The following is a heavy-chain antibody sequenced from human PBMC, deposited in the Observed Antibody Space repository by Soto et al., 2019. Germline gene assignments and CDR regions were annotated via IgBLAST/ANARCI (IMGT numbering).Heavy chain of an antibody. CDR2: ISGSGGST. D-gene: IGHD3-3*01. J-gene: IGHJ4*02. V-gene: IGHV3-23*01. CDR3: AKEGCVRFWEWLSDFDY. CDR1: GFTFSSYA. Sequence: GGSLRLSCAASGFTFSSYAMSWVRQAPGKGLEWVSAISGSGGSTDAADSVKGKFTISRDNDKNTLYLQMNSLSDEDTAVYYCAKEGCVRFWEWLSDFDYWGQGTLVTVSS.